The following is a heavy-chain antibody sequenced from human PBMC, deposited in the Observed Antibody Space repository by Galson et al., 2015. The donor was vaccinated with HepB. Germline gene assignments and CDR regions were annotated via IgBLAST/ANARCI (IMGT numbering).Heavy chain of an antibody. V-gene: IGHV1-2*06. D-gene: IGHD6-19*01. CDR3: ARDIAVAGTGFDY. J-gene: IGHJ4*02. Sequence: SVKVSCKASGYTFTGYYMHWVRQAPGQGLEWMGRINPNSGGTNYAQKFQGRVTMTRDTSISTAYMELSRLRSDDTAVYYCARDIAVAGTGFDYWGQGTLVTVSS. CDR1: GYTFTGYY. CDR2: INPNSGGT.